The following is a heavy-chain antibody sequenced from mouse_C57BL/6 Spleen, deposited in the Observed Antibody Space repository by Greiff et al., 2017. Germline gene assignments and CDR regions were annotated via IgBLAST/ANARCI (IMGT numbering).Heavy chain of an antibody. J-gene: IGHJ4*01. CDR2: INPNNGGT. V-gene: IGHV1-22*01. Sequence: VHVKQSGPELVKPGASVKMSCKASGYTFTDYHMHWVKQSHGKSLEWIGDINPNNGGTSYNQKFKGKATLTVNKSSSTAYMELRSLTSEDSAVYYCARSLYDYDLYYYAMDYWGQGTSVTVSS. CDR1: GYTFTDYH. D-gene: IGHD2-4*01. CDR3: ARSLYDYDLYYYAMDY.